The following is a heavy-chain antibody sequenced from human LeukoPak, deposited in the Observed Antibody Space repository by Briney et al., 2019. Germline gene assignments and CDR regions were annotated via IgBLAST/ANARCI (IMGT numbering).Heavy chain of an antibody. CDR1: GFFFSGYS. Sequence: GGCLRLSCAASGFFFSGYSMNWVRQAPGKGLEWVSSISNNGNLFYADSVRGRFTISRDNSKNTLYLQMNSLRAEDTAVYYCARAGTEKKYYDFWSGYYFRPSLNWFDPWGQGTLVTVSS. CDR3: ARAGTEKKYYDFWSGYYFRPSLNWFDP. CDR2: ISNNGNL. V-gene: IGHV3-69-1*01. D-gene: IGHD3-3*01. J-gene: IGHJ5*02.